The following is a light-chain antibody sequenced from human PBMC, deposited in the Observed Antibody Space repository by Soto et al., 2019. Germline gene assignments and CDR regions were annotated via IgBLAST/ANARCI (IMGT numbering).Light chain of an antibody. V-gene: IGLV1-40*01. CDR2: TKS. CDR3: QSYDSGLVGLV. CDR1: SSNIGAGYD. Sequence: QPVLTQPPSVSGAPGQRVTISCTGSSSNIGAGYDVHWYQQVTGTAPKALLSTKSHRPSGVPDRFSASKSGTSASLAITGLQPEDEAEYYCQSYDSGLVGLVFGTGTKLTVL. J-gene: IGLJ2*01.